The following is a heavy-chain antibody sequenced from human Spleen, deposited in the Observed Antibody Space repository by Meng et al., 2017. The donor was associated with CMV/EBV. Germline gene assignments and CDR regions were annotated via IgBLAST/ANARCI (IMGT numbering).Heavy chain of an antibody. J-gene: IGHJ4*02. CDR2: INHSGST. CDR1: YY. D-gene: IGHD2-2*01. Sequence: YYWSWIRQPPGKGLEWIGEINHSGSTNYNPSLKSRVTISVDTSKNQFSLKLSSVTAADTAVYYCARESWRGRWVVPAVPQKKVNYFDYWGQGTLVTVSS. CDR3: ARESWRGRWVVPAVPQKKVNYFDY. V-gene: IGHV4-34*01.